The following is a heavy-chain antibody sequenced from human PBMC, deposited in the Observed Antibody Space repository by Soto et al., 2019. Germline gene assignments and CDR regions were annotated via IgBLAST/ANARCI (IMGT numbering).Heavy chain of an antibody. D-gene: IGHD6-13*01. J-gene: IGHJ6*02. Sequence: QVQLVESGGGVVQPGRSLRLSCAASGFTFSSYAMHWVRQAPGKGLEWVAVISYDGSNKYYADSVKGRFTISRDNSKNTLYLQMNSLRAEDTAVYYCARLLAEAGTYGMDVWGQGTTVTVSS. CDR3: ARLLAEAGTYGMDV. CDR2: ISYDGSNK. V-gene: IGHV3-30-3*01. CDR1: GFTFSSYA.